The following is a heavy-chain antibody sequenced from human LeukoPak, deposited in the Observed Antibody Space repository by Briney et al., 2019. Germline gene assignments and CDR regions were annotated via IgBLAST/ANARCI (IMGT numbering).Heavy chain of an antibody. CDR3: ASHANYYDSSGYSDFYYYYYMDV. V-gene: IGHV4-4*09. Sequence: PSETLSLTCTVSGGSISSYYWSWIRQPPGKGLEWIGYIYTSGSTNYNPSLKSRVTISVDTSKNQFSLKLSSVTAADTAVYYCASHANYYDSSGYSDFYYYYYMDVWGKGTTVTVSS. D-gene: IGHD3-22*01. J-gene: IGHJ6*03. CDR2: IYTSGST. CDR1: GGSISSYY.